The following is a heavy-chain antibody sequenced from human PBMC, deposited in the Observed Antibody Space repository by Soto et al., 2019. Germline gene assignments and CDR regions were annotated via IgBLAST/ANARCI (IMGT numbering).Heavy chain of an antibody. CDR3: SRHVWGRSPPPPFDY. Sequence: QLQLQESGPGLVKPSETLSLTCTVSGGSISSSNYYWGWIRQPPGKGLEWIGSIFYSGSTYYNPSLQSPDTLTVDPSKYQFPPKQSSVTAADPARYYCSRHVWGRSPPPPFDYWGQGILVTVSS. CDR2: IFYSGST. J-gene: IGHJ4*02. V-gene: IGHV4-39*01. CDR1: GGSISSSNYY. D-gene: IGHD3-16*01.